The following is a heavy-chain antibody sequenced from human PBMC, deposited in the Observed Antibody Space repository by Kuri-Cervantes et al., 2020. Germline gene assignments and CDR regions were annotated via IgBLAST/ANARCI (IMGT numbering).Heavy chain of an antibody. CDR2: IYYSGST. D-gene: IGHD1-26*01. V-gene: IGHV4-59*05. CDR3: ARHSGHKSGSYHSSFGY. J-gene: IGHJ4*02. Sequence: GSLRLSCTVSGGSISSYYWSWIRQPPGKGLEWIGSIYYSGSTYYNPSLKSRVTISVDTSKNQFSLKLSSVTAADTAVYYCARHSGHKSGSYHSSFGYWGQGTLVTVSS. CDR1: GGSISSYY.